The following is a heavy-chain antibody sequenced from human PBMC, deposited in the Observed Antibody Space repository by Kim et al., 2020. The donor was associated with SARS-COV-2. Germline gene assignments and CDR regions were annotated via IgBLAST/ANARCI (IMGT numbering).Heavy chain of an antibody. J-gene: IGHJ3*02. Sequence: GGSLRLSCAASGFTFSDYYMSWIRQAPGKGLEWVSYISSSSSYTKNADSVKGRFTISRDNAKNSLYLQMNSLRAEDTAVYYCARERLITIFGVVIIDAFDIWGQGTMVTVSS. CDR1: GFTFSDYY. CDR3: ARERLITIFGVVIIDAFDI. V-gene: IGHV3-11*05. D-gene: IGHD3-3*01. CDR2: ISSSSSYT.